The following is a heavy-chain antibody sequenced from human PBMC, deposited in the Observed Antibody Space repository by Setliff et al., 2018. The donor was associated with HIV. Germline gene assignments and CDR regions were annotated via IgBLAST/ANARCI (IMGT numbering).Heavy chain of an antibody. CDR2: IDADNGNT. Sequence: ASVKVSCKASGYTLTSYAITWVRQAPGQGLEWVGWIDADNGNTNYAQKFRGRVTMTTDTSTNTAYMEVRSLTSDDTAVYYCARVTADRTNYYYYMDVWDKGTTVTVSS. V-gene: IGHV1-18*01. J-gene: IGHJ6*03. CDR3: ARVTADRTNYYYYMDV. CDR1: GYTLTSYA. D-gene: IGHD4-17*01.